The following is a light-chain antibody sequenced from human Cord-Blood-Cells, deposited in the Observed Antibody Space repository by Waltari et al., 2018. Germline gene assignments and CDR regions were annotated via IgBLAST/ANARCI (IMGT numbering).Light chain of an antibody. Sequence: SYELTQPLSVSVALGQPARIPCGGKNNGRKTAHWYQQKPGQAPVLVIYRDSNRPSGIPERFSGSNSGNTATLTISRAQAGDEADYYCQVWDSSTVVFGGGTKLTVL. CDR2: RDS. V-gene: IGLV3-9*01. CDR1: NNGRKT. J-gene: IGLJ2*01. CDR3: QVWDSSTVV.